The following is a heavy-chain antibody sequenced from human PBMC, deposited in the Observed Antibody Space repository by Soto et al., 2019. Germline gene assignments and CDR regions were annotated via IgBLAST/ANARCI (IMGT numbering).Heavy chain of an antibody. V-gene: IGHV3-33*01. CDR2: IWYDGSNK. CDR3: ARDRTMVRGVMRYYFDY. D-gene: IGHD3-10*01. CDR1: GFTFSSYG. Sequence: QVQLVESGGGVVQPGRSLRLSCAASGFTFSSYGMHWVRQAPGKGLEWVAVIWYDGSNKYYADSVKGRFTISRDNSKNTLYLQMNSLRDEDTAVYYCARDRTMVRGVMRYYFDYWGQGTLVTVSS. J-gene: IGHJ4*02.